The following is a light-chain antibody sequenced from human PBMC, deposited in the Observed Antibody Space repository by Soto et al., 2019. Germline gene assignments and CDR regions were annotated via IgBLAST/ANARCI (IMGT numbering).Light chain of an antibody. Sequence: QSALTQPASVSGSPGQSITISCTGTSSDVGSYNLVSWYQQHPGKAPKLMIYEGGKRPSGVSDRFSGSKSGNTASLTISGLQDEDEADYYCCTYAGGTTWVFGGGTKVTVL. CDR2: EGG. CDR3: CTYAGGTTWV. V-gene: IGLV2-23*01. J-gene: IGLJ3*02. CDR1: SSDVGSYNL.